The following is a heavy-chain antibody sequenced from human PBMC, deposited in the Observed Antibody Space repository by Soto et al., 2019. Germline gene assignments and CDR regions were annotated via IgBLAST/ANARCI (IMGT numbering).Heavy chain of an antibody. CDR1: GFTFSSFA. D-gene: IGHD3-16*01. CDR3: AKPEMIQSWGNGPDY. Sequence: EVQLLESGGGLVQPGGSLRLSCAASGFTFSSFAMNWVRQAPGKGLEWVSAISGSGGSKYYADSVKGRFTISRDNSKNTLYLQMSGLKVEDTAVYYCAKPEMIQSWGNGPDYWGQGTLFTVSP. J-gene: IGHJ4*02. CDR2: ISGSGGSK. V-gene: IGHV3-23*01.